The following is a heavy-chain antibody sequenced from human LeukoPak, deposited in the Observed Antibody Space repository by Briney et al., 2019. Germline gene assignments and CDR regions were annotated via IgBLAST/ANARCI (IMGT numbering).Heavy chain of an antibody. V-gene: IGHV3-23*01. Sequence: PGGSLRLSCAASGFTFSSYAMSWVRQAPGKGLEWVSAISGSGGSTYYADSVKGRFTISRDNSKNTLYLQVNSLRAEDTAVYYCAKDGDSSGYPYYFDYWGQGTLVTVSS. CDR3: AKDGDSSGYPYYFDY. CDR1: GFTFSSYA. J-gene: IGHJ4*02. CDR2: ISGSGGST. D-gene: IGHD3-22*01.